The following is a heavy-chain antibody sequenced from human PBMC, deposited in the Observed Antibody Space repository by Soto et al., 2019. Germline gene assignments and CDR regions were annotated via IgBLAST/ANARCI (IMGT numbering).Heavy chain of an antibody. V-gene: IGHV4-31*01. D-gene: IGHD3-10*01. CDR2: IYYRGNT. CDR3: ARGGDGSGGIPPLNVEPLDI. Sequence: QVQLQESGPGLVRASQTLSLTCTVSGGPISSDGDYWTWIRQLPGKGLEWIGYIYYRGNTYYNPALKGQASQAGDMAGTIFSLRLTSENAADPSVFYCARGGDGSGGIPPLNVEPLDIRPQGKMAAVSS. J-gene: IGHJ3*02. CDR1: GGPISSDGDY.